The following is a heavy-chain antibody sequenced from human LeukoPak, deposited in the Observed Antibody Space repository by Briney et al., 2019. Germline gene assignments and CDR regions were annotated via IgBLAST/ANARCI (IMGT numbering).Heavy chain of an antibody. CDR1: GGSISSYY. CDR2: IYTSGST. CDR3: ARHLYYDSSGYRAFDI. D-gene: IGHD3-22*01. Sequence: PSETLSLTCTVSGGSISSYYWSWIRQPPGKGLEWIGYIYTSGSTNYNPSLKSRVTISVDTSKNQFSLKLSSVTAADTAVYHCARHLYYDSSGYRAFDIWGQGTMVTVSS. J-gene: IGHJ3*02. V-gene: IGHV4-4*09.